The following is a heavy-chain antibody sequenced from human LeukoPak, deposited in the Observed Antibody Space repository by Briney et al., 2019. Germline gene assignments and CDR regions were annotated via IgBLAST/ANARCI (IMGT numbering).Heavy chain of an antibody. V-gene: IGHV4-34*01. Sequence: PSETLSLTCTVSGGSISSYYWSWIRQPPGKGLEWIGEIHHSGSTNYNPSLKSRVTISVDTSKNQFSLKLSSVTAADTAAYYCARAVVGATTVDYYYYYYMDVWGKGTTVTVSS. CDR3: ARAVVGATTVDYYYYYYMDV. J-gene: IGHJ6*03. CDR1: GGSISSYY. D-gene: IGHD1-26*01. CDR2: IHHSGST.